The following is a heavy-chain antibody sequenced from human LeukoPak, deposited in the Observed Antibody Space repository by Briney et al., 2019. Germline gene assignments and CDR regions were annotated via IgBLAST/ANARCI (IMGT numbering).Heavy chain of an antibody. CDR1: GGSISSSSYY. J-gene: IGHJ6*02. CDR3: ARHTPAPYYGMDV. V-gene: IGHV4-39*01. Sequence: PSETLSLTCTVSGGSISSSSYYWGWIRQPPGKGLEWIGSIYYSGSTYYNPSLKSRVTISVDTSKNQFSLKLISVTAADTAVYYCARHTPAPYYGMDVWGQGTTVTVSS. CDR2: IYYSGST.